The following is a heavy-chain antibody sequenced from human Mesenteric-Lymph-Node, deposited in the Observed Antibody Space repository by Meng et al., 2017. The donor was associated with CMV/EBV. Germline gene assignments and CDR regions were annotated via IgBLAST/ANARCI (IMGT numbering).Heavy chain of an antibody. J-gene: IGHJ4*02. V-gene: IGHV5-51*01. CDR2: IYPGDSDT. CDR3: ARRSFSSSWYYFDY. Sequence: KASGYSFTTYWIGWVRQMPGKGLEWMGIIYPGDSDTRYSPSFQGQVTISADKSISTASLQRSSLKASDTAMYYCARRSFSSSWYYFDYWGQGTLVTVSS. CDR1: GYSFTTYW. D-gene: IGHD6-13*01.